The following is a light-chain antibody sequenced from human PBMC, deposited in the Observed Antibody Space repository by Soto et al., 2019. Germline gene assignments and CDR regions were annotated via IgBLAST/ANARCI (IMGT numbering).Light chain of an antibody. CDR1: QSVDIY. Sequence: EVVLTQSPATLSLSPGESATLSCRASQSVDIYLAWYQQKPGQAPRLLIYDAYNRATGIPARFSGSGSGTDFPLTISSLEPEHFAVYYCQQRRRWPPLTFGGGTKVEIK. J-gene: IGKJ4*01. V-gene: IGKV3-11*01. CDR3: QQRRRWPPLT. CDR2: DAY.